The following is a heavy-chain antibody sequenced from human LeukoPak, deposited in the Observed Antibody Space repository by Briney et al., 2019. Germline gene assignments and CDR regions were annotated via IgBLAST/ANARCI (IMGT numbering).Heavy chain of an antibody. V-gene: IGHV3-23*01. J-gene: IGHJ5*02. CDR3: AEGWFDP. CDR2: ISGSGGRT. CDR1: GFTFTSYA. Sequence: GGSLRLSCAASGFTFTSYAMSWVRQAPGKGLEWVSGISGSGGRTDYADSVKGRFTISRDNSKNTLYLQMNSLRAEDTAVYYCAEGWFDPWGQGTLVTVSS.